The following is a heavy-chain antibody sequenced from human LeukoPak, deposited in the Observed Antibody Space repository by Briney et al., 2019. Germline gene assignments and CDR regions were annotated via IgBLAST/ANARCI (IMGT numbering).Heavy chain of an antibody. CDR2: IYSGGST. J-gene: IGHJ4*02. Sequence: GGSLRLSCTASGFAFSVYAMSWLRQAPGKGLEWVSVIYSGGSTYYADSVKGRFTISRDNAKNSLYLQMNSLRAEDTAVYYCARGNYYGSGSYEFDYWGQGTLVTVSS. CDR1: GFAFSVYA. CDR3: ARGNYYGSGSYEFDY. D-gene: IGHD3-10*01. V-gene: IGHV3-23*03.